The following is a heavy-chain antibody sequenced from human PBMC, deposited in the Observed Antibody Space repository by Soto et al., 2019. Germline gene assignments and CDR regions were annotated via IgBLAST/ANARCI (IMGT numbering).Heavy chain of an antibody. Sequence: QVQLVESGGRVVQPGGSLRLSCAASGFMFSRYAIHWVRPAPGKGLEWVAVISKDGSVNYYADSVRGRFSISRDKSKNTVYLEMNGMRDDDTAVFYCARSRSGAVPDSFGYWGQGTLVTVSS. J-gene: IGHJ1*01. CDR1: GFMFSRYA. CDR2: ISKDGSVN. CDR3: ARSRSGAVPDSFGY. D-gene: IGHD3-3*01. V-gene: IGHV3-30-3*01.